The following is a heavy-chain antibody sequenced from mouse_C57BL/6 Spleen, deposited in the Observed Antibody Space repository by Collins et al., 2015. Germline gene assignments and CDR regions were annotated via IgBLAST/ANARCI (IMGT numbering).Heavy chain of an antibody. J-gene: IGHJ4*01. V-gene: IGHV14-3*02. CDR3: ARSGLGRRGYAMDY. CDR2: IDPANGNT. D-gene: IGHD4-1*01. Sequence: EVRLQQSGAELVKPGASVKLSCTASGFNIKDTYMHWVKQRPEQGLEWIGRIDPANGNTKYDPKFQGKATITADTSSNTAYLQLSSLTSEDTAVYYCARSGLGRRGYAMDYWGQGTSVTVSS. CDR1: GFNIKDTY.